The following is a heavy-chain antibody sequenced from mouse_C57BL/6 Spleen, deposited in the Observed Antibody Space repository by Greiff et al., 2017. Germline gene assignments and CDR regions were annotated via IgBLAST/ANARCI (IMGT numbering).Heavy chain of an antibody. Sequence: QVQLQQPGAELVRPGSSVKLSCKASGYTFTSYWMDWVKQRPGQGLEWIGNIYPSDSETHYNQKFKDKATLTVDKSSSTAYMQLSSLTSEDSAVYYCARGGDYYDYWGQGTTLTVSS. J-gene: IGHJ2*01. CDR3: ARGGDYYDY. V-gene: IGHV1-61*01. CDR1: GYTFTSYW. CDR2: IYPSDSET.